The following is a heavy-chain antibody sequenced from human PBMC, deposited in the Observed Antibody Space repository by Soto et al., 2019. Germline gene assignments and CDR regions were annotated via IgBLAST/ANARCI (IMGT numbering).Heavy chain of an antibody. J-gene: IGHJ4*02. CDR2: INAGNGNT. CDR3: ARQTNTVTWDFDH. CDR1: GYSFINNA. D-gene: IGHD4-17*01. V-gene: IGHV1-3*01. Sequence: QVQLVQSGAEVKKPGASVKVSCKASGYSFINNAIHWVRQAPGQRLEWMGWINAGNGNTKFSQKFQGRVTITRDTSAATAYMELSSLRFEDTAVYYCARQTNTVTWDFDHWGQGTLVTVSS.